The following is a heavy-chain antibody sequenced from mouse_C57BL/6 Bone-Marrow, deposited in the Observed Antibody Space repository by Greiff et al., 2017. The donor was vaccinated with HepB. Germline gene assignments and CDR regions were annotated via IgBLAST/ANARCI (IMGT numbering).Heavy chain of an antibody. CDR1: GFTFSDYY. D-gene: IGHD2-1*01. CDR3: ARQIYYGNGGFAY. V-gene: IGHV5-12*01. CDR2: ISNGGGST. Sequence: EVQRVESGGGLVQPGGSLKLSCAASGFTFSDYYMYWVRQTPEKRLEWVAYISNGGGSTYYPDTVKGRFTISRDNAKNTLYLQMSRLKSEDTAMYYCARQIYYGNGGFAYWGQGTLVTVSA. J-gene: IGHJ3*01.